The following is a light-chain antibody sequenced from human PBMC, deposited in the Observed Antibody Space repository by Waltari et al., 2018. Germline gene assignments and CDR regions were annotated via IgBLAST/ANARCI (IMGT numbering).Light chain of an antibody. CDR2: GIS. J-gene: IGLJ2*01. CDR3: QSYDSSLDSVV. Sequence: QSVLTQPPSVSGAPGQRVTISCSGSSPTIGAGYDVQWYQQLPGTAPKLLIYGISVRPSGVPNRFSHSKSGASASLAITGLQADDEGHYYCQSYDSSLDSVVFGGGTKLTVL. CDR1: SPTIGAGYD. V-gene: IGLV1-40*01.